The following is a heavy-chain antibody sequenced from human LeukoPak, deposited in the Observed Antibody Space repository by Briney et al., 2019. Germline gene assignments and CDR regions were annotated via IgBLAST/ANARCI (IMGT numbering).Heavy chain of an antibody. CDR1: GGSISSSSYY. D-gene: IGHD3-16*02. V-gene: IGHV4-39*07. J-gene: IGHJ4*02. CDR2: IYYSGST. Sequence: PSETLSLTCTVSGGSISSSSYYWGWIRQPPGKGLEWIGSIYYSGSTYYNPSLKSRVTISVDTSKNQFSLKLSSVTAADTAVYYCAREASMITFGGVIVNDGYWGQGTLVTVSS. CDR3: AREASMITFGGVIVNDGY.